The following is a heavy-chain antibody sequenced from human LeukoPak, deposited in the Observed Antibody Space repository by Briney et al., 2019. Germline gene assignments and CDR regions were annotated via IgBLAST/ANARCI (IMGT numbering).Heavy chain of an antibody. CDR2: ISGSCGST. Sequence: GGSLRLPCAASGFPLSSYGMSWVRQAPGKGLEWVSPISGSCGSTYYADSVKGRFTISRDNSKNTLYLQMNSLRAEDTAVYYCAKSGAIMPVFHFDYWGQGTLVTVSS. V-gene: IGHV3-23*01. CDR3: AKSGAIMPVFHFDY. CDR1: GFPLSSYG. D-gene: IGHD1-26*01. J-gene: IGHJ4*02.